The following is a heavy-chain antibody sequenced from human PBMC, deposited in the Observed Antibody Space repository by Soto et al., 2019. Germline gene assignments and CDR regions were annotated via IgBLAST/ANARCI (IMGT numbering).Heavy chain of an antibody. D-gene: IGHD2-15*01. V-gene: IGHV4-34*01. Sequence: SETLSLTCAVYGGSFSTYYWSWIRQPPGKGLEWIGEINHSGSTNYNPSPKSRVSISVDTPKNQFSLRLTAVTAADTAVYYCARWGPNGVVVAGQSDPIWGQGTMVTVSS. CDR1: GGSFSTYY. J-gene: IGHJ3*02. CDR2: INHSGST. CDR3: ARWGPNGVVVAGQSDPI.